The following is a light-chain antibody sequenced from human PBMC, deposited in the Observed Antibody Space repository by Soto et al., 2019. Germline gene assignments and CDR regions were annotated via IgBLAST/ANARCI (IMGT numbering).Light chain of an antibody. CDR1: SSNIGAGYD. CDR3: QSYDSSLSGSMV. J-gene: IGLJ2*01. V-gene: IGLV1-40*01. CDR2: GNS. Sequence: QSVLTQPPSVSGAPGQRVTISCTGSSSNIGAGYDVHWYQQLPGTAPKLLIYGNSNRPSGVPDRFSGSKSGTSASLAITGLQGEEGADYFCQSYDSSLSGSMVFGGGTKLTVL.